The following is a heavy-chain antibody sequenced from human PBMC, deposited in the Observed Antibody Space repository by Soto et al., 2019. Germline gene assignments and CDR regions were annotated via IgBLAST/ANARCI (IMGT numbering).Heavy chain of an antibody. Sequence: LRLSCAASQFSFSSYWMHWVRQVPGKGPAWVSRINHDGSKTEYADSVKGRFTISRDNTNNTLYLQMNSLRVEDTAMYYCVREPWGFSGTWYDYWGQGTLVTVSS. CDR3: VREPWGFSGTWYDY. J-gene: IGHJ4*02. D-gene: IGHD6-13*01. CDR1: QFSFSSYW. CDR2: INHDGSKT. V-gene: IGHV3-74*01.